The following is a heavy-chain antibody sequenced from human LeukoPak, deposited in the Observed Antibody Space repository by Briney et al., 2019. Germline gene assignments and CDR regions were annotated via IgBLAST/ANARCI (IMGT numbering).Heavy chain of an antibody. CDR3: AKPTAAGYSCFDY. CDR1: GFTFSSYT. Sequence: GGSLRLSCAASGFTFSSYTMSWVRQAPGKGLEWVSGVSSRGGDTYYADSVKGRFTISRDNSKNTLYLQMNSLRAEDTAVYFCAKPTAAGYSCFDYWGQGTLVTVS. D-gene: IGHD6-13*01. CDR2: VSSRGGDT. V-gene: IGHV3-23*01. J-gene: IGHJ4*02.